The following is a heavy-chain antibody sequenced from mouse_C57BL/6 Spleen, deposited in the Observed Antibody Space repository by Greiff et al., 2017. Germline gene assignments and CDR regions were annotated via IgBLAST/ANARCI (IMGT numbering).Heavy chain of an antibody. J-gene: IGHJ3*01. Sequence: EVQVVESGGGLVKPGGSLKLSCAASGFTFSDYGMHWVRQAPEKGLEWVAYISSGSSTIYYADTVKGRFTISRDNAKNTLFLQMTSLRSEDTAMYYCARGYYGSSYWFAYWGQGTLVTVSA. V-gene: IGHV5-17*01. D-gene: IGHD1-1*01. CDR3: ARGYYGSSYWFAY. CDR1: GFTFSDYG. CDR2: ISSGSSTI.